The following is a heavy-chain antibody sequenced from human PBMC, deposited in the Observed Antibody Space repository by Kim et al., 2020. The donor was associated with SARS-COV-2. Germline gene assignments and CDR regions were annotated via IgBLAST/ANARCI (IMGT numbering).Heavy chain of an antibody. V-gene: IGHV4-61*02. D-gene: IGHD5-18*01. CDR2: IYASGTT. CDR1: GGSISSGSYY. CDR3: ARGYSYGTFNY. Sequence: SETLSLTCTVSGGSISSGSYYWSWIRQPAGKGLEWIGRIYASGTTNYNPSLKSRVTMSVDTSKNQFSLKLSSVTAADTAVYYCARGYSYGTFNYWGQGTLVTVSS. J-gene: IGHJ4*02.